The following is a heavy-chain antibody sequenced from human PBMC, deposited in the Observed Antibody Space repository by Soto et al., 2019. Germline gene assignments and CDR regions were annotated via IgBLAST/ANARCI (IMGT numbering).Heavy chain of an antibody. Sequence: QVQLVQSGAEVKKPGSSVKVSCKAYGGTFSSYAISWVRQAPGQGLEWMGGIIPIFGTANYAQKLQGRVKITADKFTSTAYMELSSLKSEDTAVYYCARDRPIGREIAAPFDPWGQGTLVTVSS. V-gene: IGHV1-69*06. D-gene: IGHD6-13*01. CDR1: GGTFSSYA. CDR2: IIPIFGTA. J-gene: IGHJ5*02. CDR3: ARDRPIGREIAAPFDP.